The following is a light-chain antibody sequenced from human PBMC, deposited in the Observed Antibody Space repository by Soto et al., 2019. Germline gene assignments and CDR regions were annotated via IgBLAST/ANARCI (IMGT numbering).Light chain of an antibody. J-gene: IGKJ1*01. CDR1: QSTSSY. Sequence: DIQMTQSPSTLSASVGDRVTITCRASQSTSSYLAWYQQQPGKAPKLLIYQASSLENGLPSRFSGSGSGTEFSPTISRLQPDDFATYYRQQYSSTSTFGQGTKVDIK. CDR3: QQYSSTST. CDR2: QAS. V-gene: IGKV1-5*03.